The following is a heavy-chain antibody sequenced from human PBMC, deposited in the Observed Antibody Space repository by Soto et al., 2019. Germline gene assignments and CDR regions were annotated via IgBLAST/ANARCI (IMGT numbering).Heavy chain of an antibody. D-gene: IGHD2-2*01. CDR1: GGSISSGGYS. Sequence: QLQLQESGSGLVKPSQTLSLTCAVSGGSISSGGYSWSWIRQPPGKGLEWIGYMYHSGSTYYNPSPQSRVTISIDRSQTQFSLKLPSLTAADTAVYYCARVPDYWGQGILVTVSS. V-gene: IGHV4-30-2*01. CDR3: ARVPDY. J-gene: IGHJ4*02. CDR2: MYHSGST.